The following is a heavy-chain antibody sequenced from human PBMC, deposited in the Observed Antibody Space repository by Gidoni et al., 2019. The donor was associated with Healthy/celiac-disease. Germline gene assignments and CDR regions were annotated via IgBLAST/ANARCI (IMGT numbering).Heavy chain of an antibody. CDR1: GFTVSSNY. CDR3: ASSLLRYFDWLLPDV. J-gene: IGHJ6*02. V-gene: IGHV3-53*01. Sequence: EVQLVESGGGLIQPGGSLRLSCAASGFTVSSNYMSWVRQAPGKGLEWGSVIYSGGSTYYADSVKGRFTISRDNSKNTLYLQMNSLRAEDTAVYYCASSLLRYFDWLLPDVWGQGTTVTVSS. CDR2: IYSGGST. D-gene: IGHD3-9*01.